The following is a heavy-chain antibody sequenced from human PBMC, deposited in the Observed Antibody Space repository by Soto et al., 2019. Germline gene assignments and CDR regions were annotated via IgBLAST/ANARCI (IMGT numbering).Heavy chain of an antibody. Sequence: QVQLQESGPRLVEASQTLSLTCTVSNASITSSGYYWIWVRQPPGKRMEWIGYIYHSGSTFYSPSLQSRLTMSVATSKNRFSLTLRSVTAADTAVYHCARMSGTYYVPDYWGQGTLVIVS. D-gene: IGHD1-26*01. CDR2: IYHSGST. CDR3: ARMSGTYYVPDY. J-gene: IGHJ4*02. V-gene: IGHV4-31*03. CDR1: NASITSSGYY.